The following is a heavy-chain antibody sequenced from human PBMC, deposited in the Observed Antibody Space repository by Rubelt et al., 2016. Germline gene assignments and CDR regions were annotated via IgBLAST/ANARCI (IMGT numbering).Heavy chain of an antibody. CDR3: ARSASIAGD. CDR2: ITIYNGNT. J-gene: IGHJ4*02. Sequence: QVQLGQSEAEVKKPGASVKVSCKASGYTFTYCSLHWLQQAPGQGLERMRWITIYNGNTNYAKKFQGRLTITRDMSLRTAYIELSSLRSEDSAVYYWARSASIAGDWGQGTLVTVSS. D-gene: IGHD6-6*01. CDR1: GYTFTYCS. V-gene: IGHV1-68*02.